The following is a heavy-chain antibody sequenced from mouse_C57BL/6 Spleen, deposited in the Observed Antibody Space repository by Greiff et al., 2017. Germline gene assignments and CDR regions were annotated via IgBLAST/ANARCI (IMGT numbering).Heavy chain of an antibody. CDR3: ARGGQLFDY. CDR1: GYSFTGYY. V-gene: IGHV1-42*01. J-gene: IGHJ2*01. Sequence: VQLKESGPELVKPGASVKISCKASGYSFTGYYMNWVRQSPEKSLEWIGEINPSTGGTTYNQKFKAKATLTVDKSSSTAYMQLKSLTSEDSAVYYCARGGQLFDYWGQGTTLTVSS. D-gene: IGHD3-3*01. CDR2: INPSTGGT.